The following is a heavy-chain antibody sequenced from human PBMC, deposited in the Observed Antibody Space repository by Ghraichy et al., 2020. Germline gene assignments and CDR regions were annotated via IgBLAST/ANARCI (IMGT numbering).Heavy chain of an antibody. CDR1: GGSFSGYY. CDR2: ITHSGST. Sequence: SETLSLTCAVYGGSFSGYYGAWIRQSPGKGLEWIGEITHSGSTNYNPSLKSRVTISVDTSKNKFSLNLSSVTAADTAVYYCATRADSSGWLFDYWGQGTLGSVSS. CDR3: ATRADSSGWLFDY. J-gene: IGHJ4*02. D-gene: IGHD6-19*01. V-gene: IGHV4-34*01.